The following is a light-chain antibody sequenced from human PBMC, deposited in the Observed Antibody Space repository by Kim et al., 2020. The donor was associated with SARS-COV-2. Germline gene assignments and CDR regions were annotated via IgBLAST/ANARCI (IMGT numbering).Light chain of an antibody. Sequence: ASAGDRVTITCRPSQDIRNHLGWYQQNPGRAPKRLIYGASSLQSGVPSRFRGSGSGPEFTLTTSSLQPEDFATYFCLQHNTYPKTFGQGTRLEIK. CDR3: LQHNTYPKT. CDR2: GAS. V-gene: IGKV1-17*01. CDR1: QDIRNH. J-gene: IGKJ5*01.